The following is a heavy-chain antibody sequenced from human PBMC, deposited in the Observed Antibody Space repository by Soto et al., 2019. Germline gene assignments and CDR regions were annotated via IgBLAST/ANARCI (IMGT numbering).Heavy chain of an antibody. CDR2: INPNSGNI. J-gene: IGHJ4*02. D-gene: IGHD3-10*01. V-gene: IGHV1-8*01. CDR3: ARGRASGSYYLLDY. Sequence: DSVKVSCKASGDTFTTYDINWVRQATGHGLEWMGWINPNSGNIGYAQRFQGRVTMTRDTAIRTAYMEVSSLRSDDTAVYYCARGRASGSYYLLDYWGLGTLVTVPQ. CDR1: GDTFTTYD.